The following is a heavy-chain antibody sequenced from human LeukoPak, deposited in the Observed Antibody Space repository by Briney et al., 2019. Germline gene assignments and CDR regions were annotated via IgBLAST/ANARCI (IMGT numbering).Heavy chain of an antibody. CDR3: ARDGRYCSSTSCSSD. CDR1: GGSISSYY. V-gene: IGHV4-59*12. J-gene: IGHJ4*02. Sequence: SETLSLTCTVSGGSISSYYWSWIRQPPGKGLEWIGYIYYSGSTNYNPSLKSRVTISVDRSKNQFSLKLSSVTAADTAVYYCARDGRYCSSTSCSSDWGQGTLVTVSS. CDR2: IYYSGST. D-gene: IGHD2-2*01.